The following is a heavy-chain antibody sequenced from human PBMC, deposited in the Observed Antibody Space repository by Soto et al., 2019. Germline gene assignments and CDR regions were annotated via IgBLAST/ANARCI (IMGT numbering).Heavy chain of an antibody. Sequence: EVQLVESGGGLVQPGGSLRLSCAASGFTFSGSWMHWVRQAPGKGLNWVSRINDDGSATSYADFVKGRFTISRDNAKDTLFLQMNGLRAEDTAVYYCARGIFGSGTANDYWGQGTLVTVSS. V-gene: IGHV3-74*01. CDR1: GFTFSGSW. D-gene: IGHD3-10*01. CDR3: ARGIFGSGTANDY. J-gene: IGHJ4*02. CDR2: INDDGSAT.